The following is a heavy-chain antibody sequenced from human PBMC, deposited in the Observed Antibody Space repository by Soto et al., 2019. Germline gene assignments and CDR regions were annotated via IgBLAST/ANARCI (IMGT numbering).Heavy chain of an antibody. V-gene: IGHV3-23*01. Sequence: VQLLESGGGLVQPGGSLRLSCAASGFMFSSYALSWVRQPPGKGLEWVSAISGSGDSTYYADSVKGRFTISRDNSKNTLYLQMNSLRAEDTAVYYCAKAQADYGDYVWYFDYWGQGTPVTVSS. CDR1: GFMFSSYA. D-gene: IGHD4-17*01. J-gene: IGHJ4*02. CDR2: ISGSGDST. CDR3: AKAQADYGDYVWYFDY.